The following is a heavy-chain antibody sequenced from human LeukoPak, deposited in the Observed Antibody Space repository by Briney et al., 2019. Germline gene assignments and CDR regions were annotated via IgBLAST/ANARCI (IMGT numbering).Heavy chain of an antibody. D-gene: IGHD6-13*01. V-gene: IGHV3-30*02. CDR3: ARVXAAGTXIFVNFYYSMDI. CDR1: GFTFXSYG. Sequence: GFTFXSYGMHWVRQAPGKGLEWVAFIRYDGSNKYYADSVKGRFTISRDNAKNSLYLQMNSLRVEETAVYYCARVXAAGTXIFVNFYYSMDIWGKGTTVTISS. J-gene: IGHJ6*03. CDR2: IRYDGSNK.